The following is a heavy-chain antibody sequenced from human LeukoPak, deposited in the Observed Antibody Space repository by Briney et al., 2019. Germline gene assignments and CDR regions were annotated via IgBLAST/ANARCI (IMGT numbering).Heavy chain of an antibody. V-gene: IGHV4-59*01. CDR3: ARGLSTNQFILTGYYDY. J-gene: IGHJ4*02. CDR1: GGSISTYY. Sequence: SETLSLTCTVSGGSISTYYWNWIRQPPGKGLEWIGYVYYSGATNYNPSLKSRVTISVDTSKNQFSLKLSSVTAADTAVYYCARGLSTNQFILTGYYDYWGQGTLVTVSS. CDR2: VYYSGAT. D-gene: IGHD3-9*01.